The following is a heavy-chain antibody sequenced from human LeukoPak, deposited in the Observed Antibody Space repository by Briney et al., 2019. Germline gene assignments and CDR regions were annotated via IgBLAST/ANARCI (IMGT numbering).Heavy chain of an antibody. Sequence: PGGSLRLSCAASASTFSDYHMSWIRQAPGRGLEWVSYISGTSLTIFYADSVKGRFTVSRDNAKNSLYLQMNSLRAEDTAVYYRARMIADRPHYYHYMDVWGTGTTVTVSS. J-gene: IGHJ6*03. CDR1: ASTFSDYH. D-gene: IGHD6-6*01. CDR3: ARMIADRPHYYHYMDV. V-gene: IGHV3-11*04. CDR2: ISGTSLTI.